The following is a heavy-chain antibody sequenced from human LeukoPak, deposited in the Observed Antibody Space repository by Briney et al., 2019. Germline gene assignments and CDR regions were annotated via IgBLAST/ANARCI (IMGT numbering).Heavy chain of an antibody. CDR3: ARSGALTGYLY. V-gene: IGHV4-59*01. Sequence: PSETLSLTCGVYGGSFSGYYWSWIRQPPGKGLEWIGYIYYSGNTNYNPSLKSRVTISVDTSKNQFSLKLSSVTAADTAVYYCARSGALTGYLYWGQGTLVTVSS. CDR2: IYYSGNT. D-gene: IGHD3-9*01. CDR1: GGSFSGYY. J-gene: IGHJ4*02.